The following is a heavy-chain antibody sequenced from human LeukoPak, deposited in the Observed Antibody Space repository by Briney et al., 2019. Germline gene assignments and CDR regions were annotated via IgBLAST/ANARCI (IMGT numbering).Heavy chain of an antibody. V-gene: IGHV3-7*03. CDR2: INQDGSQK. Sequence: GGSLRLSCAVSGFTFSSYWMSWFRQAPGKGLEWVANINQDGSQKFSVDSVRGRFTISRDNAKNSLSLQMNSLRVEDTAVYYCARDWFDGDYDRFDYWGQGTLVTVSS. D-gene: IGHD4-17*01. CDR3: ARDWFDGDYDRFDY. J-gene: IGHJ4*02. CDR1: GFTFSSYW.